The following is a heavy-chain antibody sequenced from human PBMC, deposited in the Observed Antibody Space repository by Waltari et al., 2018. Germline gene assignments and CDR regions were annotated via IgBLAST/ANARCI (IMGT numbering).Heavy chain of an antibody. D-gene: IGHD3-16*01. CDR2: IIPIFGTAP. CDR1: GGTFGSYA. Sequence: QVQLVQSGAEVRKPGSSVKVSCKASGGTFGSYAITWGRQAPGEGLEWMGGIIPIFGTAPNYAQKFQGRLTITADESTATVYMDLSSLRSDDTAVYYCARRQLGGAFDPWGQGTLVSVSS. CDR3: ARRQLGGAFDP. J-gene: IGHJ5*02. V-gene: IGHV1-69*12.